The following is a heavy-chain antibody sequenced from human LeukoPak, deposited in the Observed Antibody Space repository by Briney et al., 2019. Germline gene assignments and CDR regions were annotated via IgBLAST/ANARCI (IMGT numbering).Heavy chain of an antibody. CDR3: ARGAFGSDNYFAFDI. CDR2: ISSSGRSI. CDR1: GFIFSGYE. V-gene: IGHV3-48*03. D-gene: IGHD3-10*01. J-gene: IGHJ3*02. Sequence: PGGSLRLSCAASGFIFSGYEMNWVRQAPGKGLEWVSYISSSGRSIYYADSVKGRFTISRDNAKNSLYLQMNSLRAEDTAVYYCARGAFGSDNYFAFDIWGQGTMVTVSS.